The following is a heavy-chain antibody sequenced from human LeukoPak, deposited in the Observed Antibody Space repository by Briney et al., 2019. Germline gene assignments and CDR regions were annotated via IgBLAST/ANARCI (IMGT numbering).Heavy chain of an antibody. CDR1: VASISAYY. Sequence: PSETLSLTCTVSVASISAYYWSWIRQPAGKRLEWIGRIYSSGSTNYSPSLKSRVTMSVDTSKNQFTLHLSSVTAADTAVYFCARVGTNGGTDSWGQGTLVTVSS. D-gene: IGHD7-27*01. J-gene: IGHJ4*02. V-gene: IGHV4-4*07. CDR3: ARVGTNGGTDS. CDR2: IYSSGST.